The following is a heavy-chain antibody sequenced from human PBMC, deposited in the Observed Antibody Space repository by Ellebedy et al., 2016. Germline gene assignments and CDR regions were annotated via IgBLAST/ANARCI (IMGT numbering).Heavy chain of an antibody. CDR1: GGSVDTYY. CDR3: ARDVSLYSSSPSFDS. Sequence: SETLSLTXTVSGGSVDTYYWTWIRQSPGKGLEWIGYVFYGGSTKYNRSLRSRVTISLDTAKNQFSLRLTSVAAADTAVYYCARDVSLYSSSPSFDSWGQGTVVTVSS. D-gene: IGHD6-6*01. CDR2: VFYGGST. J-gene: IGHJ4*02. V-gene: IGHV4-59*02.